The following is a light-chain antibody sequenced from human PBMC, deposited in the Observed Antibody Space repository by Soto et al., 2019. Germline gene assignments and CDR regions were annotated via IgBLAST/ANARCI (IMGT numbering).Light chain of an antibody. CDR1: QAVGIW. J-gene: IGKJ1*01. Sequence: DIQMTQSPSSLSASVGDTVTITCRASQAVGIWLGWYQQKPGKAPKLLIYSASALQSGVPSRFSGSGSGTEFTLAISSLQPDDFATYYCLQYNSYSWTFGQGTKVDIK. CDR2: SAS. CDR3: LQYNSYSWT. V-gene: IGKV1-5*03.